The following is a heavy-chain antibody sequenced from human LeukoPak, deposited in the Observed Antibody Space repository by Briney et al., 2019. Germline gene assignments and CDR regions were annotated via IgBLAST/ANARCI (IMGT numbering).Heavy chain of an antibody. CDR2: IYYSGST. CDR1: GGSISSSSYY. D-gene: IGHD3-10*01. CDR3: ARGVLWFGEDPHGSMDV. V-gene: IGHV4-39*07. Sequence: SETLSLTCTVSGGSISSSSYYWGWIRQPPGKGLEWIGSIYYSGSTYYNPSLKSRVTISVDTSKNQFSLKLSSVTAADTAVYYCARGVLWFGEDPHGSMDVWGKGTTVTISS. J-gene: IGHJ6*03.